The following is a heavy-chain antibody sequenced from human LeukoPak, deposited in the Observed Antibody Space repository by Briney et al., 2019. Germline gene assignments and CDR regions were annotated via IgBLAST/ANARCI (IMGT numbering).Heavy chain of an antibody. V-gene: IGHV1-8*01. CDR1: GYTFTSYD. CDR3: ARGPPNWGYDY. Sequence: ASVNVSCKASGYTFTSYDFNWVRQATGQRPEWMGWMSPNSGDTGYAQKFQDRVTMTRNTSISIDYMELSSLRSDDTAVYYCARGPPNWGYDYWGPGTLVTVSS. CDR2: MSPNSGDT. D-gene: IGHD7-27*01. J-gene: IGHJ4*02.